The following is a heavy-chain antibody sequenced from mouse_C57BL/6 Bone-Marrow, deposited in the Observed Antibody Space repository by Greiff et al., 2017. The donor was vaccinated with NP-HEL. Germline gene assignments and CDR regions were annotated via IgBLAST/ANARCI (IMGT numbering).Heavy chain of an antibody. CDR1: GFTFSDYG. D-gene: IGHD2-1*01. V-gene: IGHV5-15*01. CDR2: ISNLAYSI. J-gene: IGHJ3*01. CDR3: ARQYGNLPWFAY. Sequence: EVQGVESGGGLVQPGGSLKLSCAASGFTFSDYGMAWVRQAPRKGPEWVAFISNLAYSIYYADTVTGRFTISRENAKNTLYLEMSSLRSEDTAMYYCARQYGNLPWFAYWGQGTLVTVSA.